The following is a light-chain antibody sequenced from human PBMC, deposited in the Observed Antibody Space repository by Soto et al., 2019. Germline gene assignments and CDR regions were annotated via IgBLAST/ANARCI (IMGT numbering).Light chain of an antibody. CDR2: AAS. J-gene: IGKJ1*01. CDR3: QKYNSGLRA. CDR1: QGISDY. V-gene: IGKV1-27*01. Sequence: DIQMTQSPSSLSASVGDRVTITCRASQGISDYLAWYQQKPGKVPMLLIYAASTLQSGLPSRFSGSGSGTDFTLTISSLQPEDVATYYCQKYNSGLRAFGQGTKVEI.